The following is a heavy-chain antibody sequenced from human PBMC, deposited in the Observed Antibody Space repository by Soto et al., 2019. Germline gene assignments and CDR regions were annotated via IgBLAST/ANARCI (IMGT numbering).Heavy chain of an antibody. CDR1: GFTFSSYA. D-gene: IGHD2-15*01. V-gene: IGHV3-23*01. Sequence: GGSLRLSCAASGFTFSSYAMSWVRQAPGKGLEWVSAISGSGGSTYYADSVKGRFTISRDNSKNTVYLQMNSLRAEDTAVYYCAKDPDRGGSYCFDYWGQGTLVTVSS. CDR2: ISGSGGST. CDR3: AKDPDRGGSYCFDY. J-gene: IGHJ4*02.